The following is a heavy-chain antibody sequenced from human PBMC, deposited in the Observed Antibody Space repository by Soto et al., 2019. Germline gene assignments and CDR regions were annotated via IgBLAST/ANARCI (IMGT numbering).Heavy chain of an antibody. J-gene: IGHJ4*02. D-gene: IGHD4-17*01. CDR1: GFTFSSYS. CDR2: ISSSSSTI. CDR3: ARDLTYGDYVSPPGYFDY. V-gene: IGHV3-48*01. Sequence: GGSLRLSCAASGFTFSSYSMNWVRRAPGKGLEWVSYISSSSSTIYYADSVKGRFTISRDNAKNSLYLQMNSLRAEDTAVYYCARDLTYGDYVSPPGYFDYWGQGTLVTVSS.